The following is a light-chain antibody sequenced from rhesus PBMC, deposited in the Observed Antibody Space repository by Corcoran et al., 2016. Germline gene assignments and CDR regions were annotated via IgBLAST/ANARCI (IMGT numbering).Light chain of an antibody. Sequence: QAALTQPPSVSGSPGQSVTISCTGTSSDIGGYEYVSWYQHHPGKAPKLMIFDVSKRPSGVSDRFSGSKSGNTASLTISGLQAEDEADYYCSSYAGSNTFIFAAGTRLTVL. J-gene: IGLJ1*01. CDR2: DVS. CDR1: SSDIGGYEY. V-gene: IGLV2-23*01. CDR3: SSYAGSNTFI.